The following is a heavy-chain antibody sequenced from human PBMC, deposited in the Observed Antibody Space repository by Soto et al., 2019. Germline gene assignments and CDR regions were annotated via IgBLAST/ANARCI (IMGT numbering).Heavy chain of an antibody. D-gene: IGHD2-21*01. CDR3: ARRIPFGYGMDV. Sequence: EVHLVESGGGLVQPGGSLRLSCAASGFTFSSYAMHWVRQAPGKGLEYVSVITSNGGNTDYASSVKGRFTISRDNSKNTLYLQMGRLRAEDMAVYYCARRIPFGYGMDVWGQGDTVTVSS. CDR2: ITSNGGNT. CDR1: GFTFSSYA. V-gene: IGHV3-64*01. J-gene: IGHJ6*02.